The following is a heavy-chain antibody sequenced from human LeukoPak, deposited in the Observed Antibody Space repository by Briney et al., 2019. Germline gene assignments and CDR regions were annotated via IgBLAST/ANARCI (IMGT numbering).Heavy chain of an antibody. CDR2: IYSGGST. CDR3: ARGGIAAAGTYWDI. CDR1: GFTVSSNY. Sequence: GGSLRLSCAASGFTVSSNYMSWVRQAPGKGLEWVSVIYSGGSTYYADSVKGRFTISRDNSKNTLYLQMNSLRAEDTAVYYCARGGIAAAGTYWDIWGQGTMVTVSS. J-gene: IGHJ3*02. D-gene: IGHD6-13*01. V-gene: IGHV3-53*01.